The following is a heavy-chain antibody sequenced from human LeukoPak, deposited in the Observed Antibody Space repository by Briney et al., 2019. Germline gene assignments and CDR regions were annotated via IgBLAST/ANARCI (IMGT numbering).Heavy chain of an antibody. CDR3: ASTPYCSSTSCYPQRPSWFDP. CDR2: ISGSGGST. J-gene: IGHJ5*02. CDR1: GFTFSSYA. V-gene: IGHV3-23*01. D-gene: IGHD2-2*01. Sequence: GGSLRLSCAASGFTFSSYAMSWVRQAPGKGLEWVSAISGSGGSTYYADSVKGRFTISRDNSKNTLYLQMNSLRAEDTAVYYCASTPYCSSTSCYPQRPSWFDPWAREPWSPSPQ.